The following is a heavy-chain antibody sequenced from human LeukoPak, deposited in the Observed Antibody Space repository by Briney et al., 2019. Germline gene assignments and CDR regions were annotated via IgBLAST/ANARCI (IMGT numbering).Heavy chain of an antibody. CDR2: IIPIFGTA. J-gene: IGHJ6*03. Sequence: ASVKVSCKASGGTFSSYAISWVRQAPGQGLEWMGGIIPIFGTANYAQKFQGRVTITTDESTSTAYMELSSLRSEDTAVYYCARGPMATINGGYYYYMDVWGKGTTVTVSS. CDR1: GGTFSSYA. V-gene: IGHV1-69*05. D-gene: IGHD5-24*01. CDR3: ARGPMATINGGYYYYMDV.